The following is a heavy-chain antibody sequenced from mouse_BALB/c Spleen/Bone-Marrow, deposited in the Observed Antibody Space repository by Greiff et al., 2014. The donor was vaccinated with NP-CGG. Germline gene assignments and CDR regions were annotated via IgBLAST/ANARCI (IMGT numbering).Heavy chain of an antibody. D-gene: IGHD2-3*01. CDR2: INPSSGHT. CDR3: ARRDDGYVFFDY. CDR1: GYTFTTYT. Sequence: VQLQQSGAELARPGASVKMSCRSSGYTFTTYTIHWVRQRPGQGLEWIGYINPSSGHTNYIQKFKDKATLTADKSSSTAYMQLSSLTSEGSAVYYCARRDDGYVFFDYWGQGTTLTVSS. V-gene: IGHV1-4*01. J-gene: IGHJ2*01.